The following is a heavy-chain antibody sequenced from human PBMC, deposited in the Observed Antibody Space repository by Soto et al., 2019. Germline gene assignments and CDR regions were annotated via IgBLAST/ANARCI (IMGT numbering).Heavy chain of an antibody. J-gene: IGHJ4*02. Sequence: PGGSLRLSCAASGFTFTRDWMNWVRQAPGKWPEWVANINQDGRTKFYADSVHGRFTISRDNAKNSLYLQMNSLRVEDTAVYYCAIYPDDLLGVYFDYWGQGALVTVSS. CDR3: AIYPDDLLGVYFDY. V-gene: IGHV3-7*01. CDR1: GFTFTRDW. CDR2: INQDGRTK. D-gene: IGHD2-8*02.